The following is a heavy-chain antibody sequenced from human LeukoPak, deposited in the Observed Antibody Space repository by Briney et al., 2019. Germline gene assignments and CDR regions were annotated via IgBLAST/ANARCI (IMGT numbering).Heavy chain of an antibody. J-gene: IGHJ4*02. D-gene: IGHD6-19*01. V-gene: IGHV3-30*02. CDR1: VFTFSSDV. Sequence: GASLLLSGAAAVFTFSSDVIHCGRAPRDKGLEGVAFIRDDGSNKYYADSVKGRFTISRDNSKNTLYLQMNSLRAEDTAVYYCTSASGYSSGWYGGDYWGQGTLVTVSS. CDR3: TSASGYSSGWYGGDY. CDR2: IRDDGSNK.